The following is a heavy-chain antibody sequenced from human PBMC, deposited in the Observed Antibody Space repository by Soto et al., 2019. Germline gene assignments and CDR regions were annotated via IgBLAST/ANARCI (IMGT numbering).Heavy chain of an antibody. J-gene: IGHJ5*02. Sequence: ASVKVSCKASGYTFTSYGISWVRQAPGQGLEWMGWISAYNGNTNYAQKLQGRVTMTTDTSTSTAYMELRSLRSDDTAVYYCAIVDIVATIPPFWFDPWGQGTLVTVSS. V-gene: IGHV1-18*01. CDR1: GYTFTSYG. CDR2: ISAYNGNT. CDR3: AIVDIVATIPPFWFDP. D-gene: IGHD5-12*01.